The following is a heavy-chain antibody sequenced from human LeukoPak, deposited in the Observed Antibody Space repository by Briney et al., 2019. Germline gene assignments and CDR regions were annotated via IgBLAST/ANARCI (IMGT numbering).Heavy chain of an antibody. Sequence: SETLSLTCAVYGGSLSGFYWSWIRQPPGKGLEWIGEINHSGSTNYNPSFKSQVTISVDTSKNQFSLKQSSATAADTAVYDCARGLFPPSYYFDYWGQGTLVTVSS. CDR2: INHSGST. D-gene: IGHD3-10*02. CDR3: ARGLFPPSYYFDY. CDR1: GGSLSGFY. V-gene: IGHV4-34*01. J-gene: IGHJ4*02.